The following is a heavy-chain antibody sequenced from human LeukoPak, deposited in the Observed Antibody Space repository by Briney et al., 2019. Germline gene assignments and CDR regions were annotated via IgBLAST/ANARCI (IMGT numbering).Heavy chain of an antibody. Sequence: SETLSFTCAVYGGSFSGYYWSWIRQPPGKGLEWIGEINHSGSTNYNPSLKSRVTISVDTSKNQFSLKLSSVTAADTAVYYCARIPCSSTSCYTPGFDYWGQGTLVTVSS. CDR2: INHSGST. CDR1: GGSFSGYY. D-gene: IGHD2-2*02. J-gene: IGHJ4*02. CDR3: ARIPCSSTSCYTPGFDY. V-gene: IGHV4-34*01.